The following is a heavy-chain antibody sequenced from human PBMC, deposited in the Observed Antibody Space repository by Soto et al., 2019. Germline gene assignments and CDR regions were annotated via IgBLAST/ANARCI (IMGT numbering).Heavy chain of an antibody. CDR1: GFPFGDYA. V-gene: IGHV3-23*01. J-gene: IGHJ4*02. Sequence: EMHLLESGGGLVQPGGSLRLSCAASGFPFGDYAMTWVRQAPGKGLEWVSDISDGDGATHYADSVKGRFTVSRDNSKNTLYLQMNSLRPEDAAVYYCAKGRTYFDFWGRGTLVTVSS. CDR3: AKGRTYFDF. CDR2: ISDGDGAT. D-gene: IGHD2-21*01.